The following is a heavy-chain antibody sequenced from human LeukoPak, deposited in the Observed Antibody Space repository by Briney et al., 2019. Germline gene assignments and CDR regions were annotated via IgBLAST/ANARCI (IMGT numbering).Heavy chain of an antibody. CDR3: ARVGGETYNWNFYYFDY. Sequence: GASVKVSCKASGGTLSSYAISWVRQAPGQGLEWMGGIIPIFGTANYAQKFQGRVTITTDESTSTAYMELSSLRSEDTAVYYCARVGGETYNWNFYYFDYWGQGTLVTVSS. D-gene: IGHD1-7*01. CDR2: IIPIFGTA. V-gene: IGHV1-69*05. CDR1: GGTLSSYA. J-gene: IGHJ4*02.